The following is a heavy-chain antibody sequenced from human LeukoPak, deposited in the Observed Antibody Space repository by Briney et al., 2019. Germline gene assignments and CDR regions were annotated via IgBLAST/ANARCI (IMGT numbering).Heavy chain of an antibody. Sequence: SETLSLTCAVYGGSFSGYYWSWIRQPPGKGLEWIGEINHSGSTNYNPSLKSRVTISVDTSKNQFSLKLSSVTAADTAVYYCARVGYQNWGQGTLVTVSS. CDR3: ARVGYQN. D-gene: IGHD2-2*01. CDR2: INHSGST. V-gene: IGHV4-34*01. CDR1: GGSFSGYY. J-gene: IGHJ4*02.